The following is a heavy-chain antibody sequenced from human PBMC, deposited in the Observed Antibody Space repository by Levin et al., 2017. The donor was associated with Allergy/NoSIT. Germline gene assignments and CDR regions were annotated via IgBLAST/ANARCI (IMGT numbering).Heavy chain of an antibody. CDR1: GFTFSSYA. J-gene: IGHJ4*02. CDR3: AKAPRGQSGSYWDWGFDY. Sequence: GGSLRLSCAASGFTFSSYAMSWVRQAPGKGLEWVSAISGSGGSTYYADSVKGRFTISRDNSKNTLYLQMNSLRAEDTAVYYCAKAPRGQSGSYWDWGFDYWGQGTLVTVSS. CDR2: ISGSGGST. D-gene: IGHD1-26*01. V-gene: IGHV3-23*01.